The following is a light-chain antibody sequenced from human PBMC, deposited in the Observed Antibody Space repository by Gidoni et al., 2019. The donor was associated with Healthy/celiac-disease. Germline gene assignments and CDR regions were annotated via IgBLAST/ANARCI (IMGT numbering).Light chain of an antibody. Sequence: EIVLTQSPATLSLSPGERATLSCRASQSVSSYLAWYQQKPGQAPRLLIYDASNRATGIPARFRGSGVGKDFNLNISSREPEDFAGYYGQQRRKWPPFFGGGTKVEIK. CDR2: DAS. J-gene: IGKJ4*01. CDR3: QQRRKWPPF. V-gene: IGKV3-11*01. CDR1: QSVSSY.